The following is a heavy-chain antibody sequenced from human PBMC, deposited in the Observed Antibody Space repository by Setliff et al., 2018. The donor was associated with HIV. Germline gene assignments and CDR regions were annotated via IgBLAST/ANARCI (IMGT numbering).Heavy chain of an antibody. J-gene: IGHJ2*01. D-gene: IGHD3-3*01. V-gene: IGHV1-24*01. CDR1: GYTLTELS. CDR2: SDPEAGET. Sequence: ASVKVSCKVSGYTLTELSMHWVRQTPGKGPEWMGGSDPEAGETIYAQKFQGRVTMTEDTSTDTAYMELSSLRSEDTAVYYCATLSLTFYYNFRSGRDWYFDLWGRGTLVTVSS. CDR3: ATLSLTFYYNFRSGRDWYFDL.